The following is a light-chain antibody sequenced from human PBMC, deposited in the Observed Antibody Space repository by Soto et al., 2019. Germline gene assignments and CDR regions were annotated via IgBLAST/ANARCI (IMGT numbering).Light chain of an antibody. CDR1: SSDVGGYNY. CDR3: CSYAGSYSYV. J-gene: IGLJ1*01. V-gene: IGLV2-11*01. Sequence: QSVLTQPRSVSGSPGQSVTISCTGTSSDVGGYNYVSWYQQHPGKAPKLMIYYVSKRPSVVPDRFSGSKSGNTASLTISGLQAEDEADYYCCSYAGSYSYVFGTGTKLTVL. CDR2: YVS.